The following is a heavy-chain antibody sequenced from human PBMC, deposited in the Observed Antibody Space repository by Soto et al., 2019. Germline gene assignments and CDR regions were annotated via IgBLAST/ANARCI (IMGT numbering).Heavy chain of an antibody. CDR2: ISSNGDST. CDR3: VHPRSTVQIPPT. Sequence: XGCLRLSCSASGFTFSMFSMHWVRQAPGKGLEYVSGISSNGDSTYYADSVKGRFTISRDNSKNTLYLQMSSLRAVDTAVYYCVHPRSTVQIPPTWGQGTLVTVSS. J-gene: IGHJ5*02. D-gene: IGHD4-17*01. CDR1: GFTFSMFS. V-gene: IGHV3-64D*06.